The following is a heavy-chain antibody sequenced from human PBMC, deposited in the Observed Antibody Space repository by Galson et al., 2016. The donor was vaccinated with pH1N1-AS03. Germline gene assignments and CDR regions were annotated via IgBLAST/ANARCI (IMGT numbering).Heavy chain of an antibody. J-gene: IGHJ4*02. D-gene: IGHD2-15*01. CDR2: MNPSNGNT. CDR3: ARARWWGVGSNCFDYRFDF. CDR1: GYTFTTYY. Sequence: SVKVSCKAPGYTFTTYYINWVRQAPGQGLEWVGIMNPSNGNTKYAQNFQGRVTLTRDTSTTTDYLELSSLRFEDTAFYFCARARWWGVGSNCFDYRFDFWGQGTLLTVSA. V-gene: IGHV1-46*01.